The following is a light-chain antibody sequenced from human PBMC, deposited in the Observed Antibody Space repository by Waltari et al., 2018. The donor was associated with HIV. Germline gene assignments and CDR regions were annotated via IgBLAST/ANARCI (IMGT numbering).Light chain of an antibody. Sequence: DIHMTQFPSSLSASVGDRVTITCRSCQVISTYLSWYQQKPGKVPKLLSYGASTLQSGVPSRFSGSGSGSDFTLTISSLQPEDVATYYCQKYNSPPLTFGGGTKVEIK. CDR2: GAS. V-gene: IGKV1-27*01. J-gene: IGKJ4*01. CDR1: QVISTY. CDR3: QKYNSPPLT.